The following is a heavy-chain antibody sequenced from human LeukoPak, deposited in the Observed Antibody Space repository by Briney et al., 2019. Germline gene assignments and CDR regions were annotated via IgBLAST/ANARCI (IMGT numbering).Heavy chain of an antibody. Sequence: GGSLRLSCAASGFPFSDYWMDWVRQAPGKGLEWVSTISGTGGSTYYADSVKGRFTLSRDNSKHTLYLQMNSLRAEDTAVYYCVRNAGAYSGPGYWGQGTLVTVSS. J-gene: IGHJ4*02. CDR1: GFPFSDYW. CDR3: VRNAGAYSGPGY. CDR2: ISGTGGST. V-gene: IGHV3-23*01. D-gene: IGHD5-12*01.